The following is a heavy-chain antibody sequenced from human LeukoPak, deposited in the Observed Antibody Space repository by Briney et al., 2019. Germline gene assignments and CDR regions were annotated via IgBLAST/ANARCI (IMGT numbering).Heavy chain of an antibody. CDR2: ISGSGGST. Sequence: GGSLRLSCAASGFTFSSYAMSWVRQAPGKGLEWVSAISGSGGSTYYADSVKGRFTISRDNSKNTLYLQMNSLRAEDTAVYYCARRHQKGSSNSCYDFWGRGTLVTVSS. J-gene: IGHJ4*02. CDR1: GFTFSSYA. CDR3: ARRHQKGSSNSCYDF. D-gene: IGHD2-2*01. V-gene: IGHV3-23*01.